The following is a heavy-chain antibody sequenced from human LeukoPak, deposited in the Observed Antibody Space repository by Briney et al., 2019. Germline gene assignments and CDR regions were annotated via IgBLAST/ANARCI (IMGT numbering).Heavy chain of an antibody. V-gene: IGHV1-2*02. CDR1: GYAFGGHF. D-gene: IGHD4-17*01. Sequence: ASVKVSCKTSGYAFGGHFIYWVRQAPGQGLEWMGWINPNSGATIYAQKFRDRVTLTRDTSITTAYMEVSSLRSDDTAVYYCARDLGLNDYGDYFFDYWGQGTLVTVSS. CDR3: ARDLGLNDYGDYFFDY. J-gene: IGHJ4*02. CDR2: INPNSGAT.